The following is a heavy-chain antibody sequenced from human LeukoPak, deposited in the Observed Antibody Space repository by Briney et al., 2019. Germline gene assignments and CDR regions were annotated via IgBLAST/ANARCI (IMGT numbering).Heavy chain of an antibody. V-gene: IGHV3-74*01. Sequence: CAASGLSFSSSWMHWVRQAPGKGLVWVSRLNSDGSTTNYADSVRGRFTISRDNAKNTLYLQMNNLRAEDTAVYYGAVGXYNXGXXFXYWGQGTLVTVSS. D-gene: IGHD5-18*01. CDR3: AVGXYNXGXXFXY. J-gene: IGHJ4*02. CDR2: LNSDGSTT. CDR1: GLSFSSSW.